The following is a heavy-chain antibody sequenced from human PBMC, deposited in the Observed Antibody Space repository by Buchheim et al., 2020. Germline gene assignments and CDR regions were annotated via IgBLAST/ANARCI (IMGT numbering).Heavy chain of an antibody. V-gene: IGHV3-74*01. D-gene: IGHD3-10*01. CDR1: GFTFSNYW. CDR2: INTDGTDT. J-gene: IGHJ4*02. Sequence: EVQLVDSGGGLVQPGGSLRLSCAASGFTFSNYWMHWVRQAPGKGPVWVSRINTDGTDTSYADSVKGRFTISRDNARNTLYLQMNSLEAEDTAVYFCARGGTSGSLDYWGQGTL. CDR3: ARGGTSGSLDY.